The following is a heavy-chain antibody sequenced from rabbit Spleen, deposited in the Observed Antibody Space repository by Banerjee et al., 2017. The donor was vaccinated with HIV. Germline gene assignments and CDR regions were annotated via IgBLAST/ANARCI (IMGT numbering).Heavy chain of an antibody. V-gene: IGHV1S45*01. CDR2: INTATGKA. Sequence: QEQLEESGGRLVQPGGSLTLSCKAYGFTISNYWMNWVRQAPGKGLEWIACINTATGKAVYASWAKGRFTISKTSSTTVTLQMTSLTAADTATYFCTRDDGSGHYIDGYFNLWGQGTLVTVS. J-gene: IGHJ4*01. CDR3: TRDDGSGHYIDGYFNL. CDR1: GFTISNYW. D-gene: IGHD1-1*01.